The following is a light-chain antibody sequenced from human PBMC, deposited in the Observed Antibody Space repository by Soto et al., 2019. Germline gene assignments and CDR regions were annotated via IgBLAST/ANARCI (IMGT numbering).Light chain of an antibody. Sequence: EIVMTQSPATLSVSPGERATLSCRASQSVSSNLAWYQQKPGQAPRLLIYGASTRATGIPARFSGSGSGTEFTLTISSLQSEDFAVYYCQQYNNWPGQIYTFGHGTKLEIK. CDR2: GAS. V-gene: IGKV3-15*01. CDR1: QSVSSN. J-gene: IGKJ2*01. CDR3: QQYNNWPGQIYT.